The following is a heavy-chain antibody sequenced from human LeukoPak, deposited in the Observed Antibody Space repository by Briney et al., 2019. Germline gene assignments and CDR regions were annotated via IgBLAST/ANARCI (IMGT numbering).Heavy chain of an antibody. J-gene: IGHJ4*02. CDR1: GGSISSSSYY. Sequence: PETLSLTCTVSGGSISSSSYYWGWIRQPPGKGLEWIGSIYYSGSTYYNPSLKSRVTISVDTSKNQFSLKLSSVTAADTAVYYCARLIPMRYYDSSGYFDYWGQGTLVTVSS. CDR3: ARLIPMRYYDSSGYFDY. V-gene: IGHV4-39*01. D-gene: IGHD3-22*01. CDR2: IYYSGST.